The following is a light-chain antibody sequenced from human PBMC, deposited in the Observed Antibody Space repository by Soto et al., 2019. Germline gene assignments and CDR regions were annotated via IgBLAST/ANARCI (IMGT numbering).Light chain of an antibody. CDR3: ISYTGSSTSYV. CDR2: GVS. CDR1: RSDIGSYNY. Sequence: QSILTQPASVSLSPGQSITISGSGTRSDIGSYNYVAWYQQFPGKTPKILIYGVSTRPSGVSSRFSGSKSGNTASLTISGLQAEDEADYYCISYTGSSTSYVLGSGTKVT. V-gene: IGLV2-14*01. J-gene: IGLJ1*01.